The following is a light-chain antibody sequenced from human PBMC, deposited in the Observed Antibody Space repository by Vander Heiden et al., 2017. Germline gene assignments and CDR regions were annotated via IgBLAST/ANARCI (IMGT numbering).Light chain of an antibody. J-gene: IGKJ1*01. CDR3: QQYGSSPT. CDR1: QRVSSSC. V-gene: IGKV3-20*01. Sequence: DIVLTQSPGTLSLSPGERATLSSRASQRVSSSCLAWYKQKPGQAPRLLIYGASSRATGIPDRVSGSESETDFTLTISRLEPEDFAVYYCQQYGSSPTFGQGTKVEIK. CDR2: GAS.